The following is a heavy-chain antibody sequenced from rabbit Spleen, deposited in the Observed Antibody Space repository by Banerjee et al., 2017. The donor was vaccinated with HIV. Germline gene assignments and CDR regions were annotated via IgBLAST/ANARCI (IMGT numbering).Heavy chain of an antibody. D-gene: IGHD4-2*01. J-gene: IGHJ4*01. CDR3: ARDAAGREDFNL. V-gene: IGHV1S45*01. CDR1: GIDFSGGYV. CDR2: IAGSSSGFT. Sequence: QEQLVESGGDLVKPGASLTLTCTASGIDFSGGYVMCWVRQAPGKGLEWISCIAGSSSGFTYSATWAKGRFTISKTSSTTVTLQMTSLTAADAATYFCARDAAGREDFNLWGPGTLVTVS.